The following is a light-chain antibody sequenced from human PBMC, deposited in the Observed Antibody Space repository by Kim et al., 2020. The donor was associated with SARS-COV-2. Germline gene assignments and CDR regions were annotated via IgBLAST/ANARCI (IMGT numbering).Light chain of an antibody. CDR2: QDS. Sequence: PGQTAGITSSGKKLGVKYACWYKRKPGQSPVLVIYQDSKRPSGTPERFSASNSGNTATLTISGTQAMDEADYYCRAWDSSTYVLFGGGPQLTVL. CDR3: RAWDSSTYVL. J-gene: IGLJ2*01. CDR1: KLGVKY. V-gene: IGLV3-1*01.